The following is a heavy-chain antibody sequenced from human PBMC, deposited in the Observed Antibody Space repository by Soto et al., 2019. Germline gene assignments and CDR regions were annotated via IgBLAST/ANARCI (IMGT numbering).Heavy chain of an antibody. CDR1: GDTFSGYP. V-gene: IGHV1-69*18. J-gene: IGHJ4*02. CDR3: ARDGGFGELKY. D-gene: IGHD3-10*01. Sequence: QVQLVQSGAELKKPGSSVKVSCKASGDTFSGYPINWVRQAPGEGLEWMGRIIPVFGTTNDAQRFEGRVTFTADEYTNTAYMELRGLMSEETDVYYCARDGGFGELKYWGPGTLVTVSS. CDR2: IIPVFGTT.